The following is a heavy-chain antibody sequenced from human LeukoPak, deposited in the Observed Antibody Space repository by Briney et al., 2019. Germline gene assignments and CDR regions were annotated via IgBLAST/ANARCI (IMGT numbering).Heavy chain of an antibody. V-gene: IGHV3-74*01. D-gene: IGHD4-23*01. CDR2: INSDGSTT. CDR1: GFTLSSYL. J-gene: IGHJ4*02. CDR3: VRDTVRWYVFDY. Sequence: GGSLRLSGAVSGFTLSSYLMHWVRQAPGKGLVWVSRINSDGSTTTYADSVKGRFTISRDNAKNTLYLQMSSLRAEDTAVYYCVRDTVRWYVFDYWGQGTLVTVPS.